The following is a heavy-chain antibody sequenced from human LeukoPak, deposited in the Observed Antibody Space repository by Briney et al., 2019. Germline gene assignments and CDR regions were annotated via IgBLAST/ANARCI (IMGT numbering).Heavy chain of an antibody. D-gene: IGHD3-10*01. CDR1: GFTFSSYA. J-gene: IGHJ4*02. CDR3: ARPSVLLWFGELSMEVTPDHDY. Sequence: GGSLRLSCAASGFTFSSYAMHWVRQAPGKGLEWVAVISYDGSNKYYADSVKGRFTISRDNSKNTLCLQMNSLRAEDTAVYYCARPSVLLWFGELSMEVTPDHDYWGQGTLVTVSS. CDR2: ISYDGSNK. V-gene: IGHV3-30-3*01.